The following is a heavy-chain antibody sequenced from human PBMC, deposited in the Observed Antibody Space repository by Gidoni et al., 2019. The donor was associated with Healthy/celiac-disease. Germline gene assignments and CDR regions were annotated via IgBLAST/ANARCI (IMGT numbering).Heavy chain of an antibody. Sequence: EVQLVESGGGLVTPGGSLSLSCAASVFTFSSYSMTCVRQAPGKGLEWVSSISSSSSYIYYADSVKGRFTISRDNAKNSLYLQMNSLRAEDTAVYYCARMDDFWSGYHFNYYYYYGMDVWGQGTTVTVSS. J-gene: IGHJ6*02. D-gene: IGHD3-3*01. CDR2: ISSSSSYI. CDR1: VFTFSSYS. CDR3: ARMDDFWSGYHFNYYYYYGMDV. V-gene: IGHV3-21*01.